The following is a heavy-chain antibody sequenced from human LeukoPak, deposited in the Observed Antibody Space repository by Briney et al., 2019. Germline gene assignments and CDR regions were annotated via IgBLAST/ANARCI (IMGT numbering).Heavy chain of an antibody. CDR2: IYYSGRT. CDR1: GGSISSYY. CDR3: ARKMAPAYYDFWSGYNDAFDI. J-gene: IGHJ3*02. D-gene: IGHD3-3*01. V-gene: IGHV4-59*01. Sequence: SETLSLTCTVSGGSISSYYWSWIRQPPGKGLEWIGYIYYSGRTNYNPSLKSRVTISVDTSKNQFSLKLSSVTAADTAVYYCARKMAPAYYDFWSGYNDAFDIWGQGTMVTVSS.